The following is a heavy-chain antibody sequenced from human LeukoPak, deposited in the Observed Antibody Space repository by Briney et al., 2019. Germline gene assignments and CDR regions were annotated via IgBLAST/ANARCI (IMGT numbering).Heavy chain of an antibody. J-gene: IGHJ4*02. CDR1: GGSISSYY. V-gene: IGHV4-59*01. D-gene: IGHD3-22*01. CDR3: ARVGSGHYYGPFDY. CDR2: IYYSGAT. Sequence: SETLSLTCTVSGGSISSYYWSWIRQAPGKGLVWIGYIYYSGATNYNPSFKSRVTMSLDTSKNQFSLKLTSVTAADTALYYCARVGSGHYYGPFDYWGQGTLVTVSS.